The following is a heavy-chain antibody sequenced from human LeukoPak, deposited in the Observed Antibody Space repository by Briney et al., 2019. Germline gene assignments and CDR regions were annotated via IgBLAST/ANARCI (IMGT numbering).Heavy chain of an antibody. D-gene: IGHD2-15*01. CDR2: IYHSGST. Sequence: SETLTLTCTVSDYSISSGYYWGWIRQPPGKGLEWIGSIYHSGSTYYNPSLKSRVTISVDTSKNQFSLKLSSVTAADTAVYYCAREGGYCSGGSCNDAFDIWGQGTMVTVSS. V-gene: IGHV4-38-2*02. J-gene: IGHJ3*02. CDR3: AREGGYCSGGSCNDAFDI. CDR1: DYSISSGYY.